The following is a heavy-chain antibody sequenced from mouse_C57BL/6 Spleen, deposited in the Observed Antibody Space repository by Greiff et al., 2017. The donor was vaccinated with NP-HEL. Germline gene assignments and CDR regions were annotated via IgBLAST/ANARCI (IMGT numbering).Heavy chain of an antibody. CDR2: INPYNGGT. Sequence: EVQLQQSGPVLVKPGASVKMSCKASGYTFTDYYMNWVKQSHGKSLEWIGVINPYNGGTSYNQKFKGKATLTVDKSSSTAYMELNSLTSEDSAVYYCARERITTVPLYAMDYWGQGTSVTVSS. CDR3: ARERITTVPLYAMDY. D-gene: IGHD1-1*01. CDR1: GYTFTDYY. J-gene: IGHJ4*01. V-gene: IGHV1-19*01.